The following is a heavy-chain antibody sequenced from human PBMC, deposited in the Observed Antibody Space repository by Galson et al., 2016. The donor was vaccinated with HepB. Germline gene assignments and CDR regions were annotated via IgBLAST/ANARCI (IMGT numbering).Heavy chain of an antibody. J-gene: IGHJ4*02. CDR3: TRNAGGYNFGD. CDR2: INTSNGNT. Sequence: SVKVSCKASGYTFTNYAIHWVRRAPGQRLEWMGWINTSNGNTKYSQKLQGRVTITRDTSAKIVYMELSSLISEDTAVFYCTRNAGGYNFGDWGQGTLVTVSS. V-gene: IGHV1-3*04. CDR1: GYTFTNYA. D-gene: IGHD5-24*01.